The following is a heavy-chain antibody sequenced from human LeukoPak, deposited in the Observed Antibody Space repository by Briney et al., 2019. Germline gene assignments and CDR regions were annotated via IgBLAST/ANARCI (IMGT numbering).Heavy chain of an antibody. CDR2: ISGSGGDT. Sequence: GSLRLSCAASGFTFSSYAMTWVRQAPGKGLEWVSSISGSGGDTYYADSVKGRFTISRDDSKNTLYLQMNSLRDEDTAVYYCAKDRLDGTLRGDGSDIWGQGTMVTVSS. D-gene: IGHD1-1*01. CDR3: AKDRLDGTLRGDGSDI. V-gene: IGHV3-23*01. CDR1: GFTFSSYA. J-gene: IGHJ3*02.